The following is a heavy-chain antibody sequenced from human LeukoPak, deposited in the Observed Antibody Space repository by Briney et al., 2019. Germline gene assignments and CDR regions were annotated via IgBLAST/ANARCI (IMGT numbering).Heavy chain of an antibody. J-gene: IGHJ6*03. CDR2: ISAGGGST. D-gene: IGHD3-10*01. Sequence: GRSLRLSCAASGFTFSSYAMSWVRQAPGKGLEWVSGISAGGGSTYYADAVKGRFTISRDNSKNTMYLQMNSLRAEDTAVYYCAKGYSGSGNYNYYYYLDVWGKGTTVTVSS. V-gene: IGHV3-23*01. CDR3: AKGYSGSGNYNYYYYLDV. CDR1: GFTFSSYA.